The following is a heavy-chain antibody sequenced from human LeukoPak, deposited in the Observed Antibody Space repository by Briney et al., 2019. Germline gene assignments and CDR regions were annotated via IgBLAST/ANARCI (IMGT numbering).Heavy chain of an antibody. CDR2: ISSSSSYI. Sequence: GGSLRLSCAASGFTFSSYSKNWVRQAPGKGLEWVSSISSSSSYIYYADSVKGRFTISRDNAKNSLYLQMNSLRAEDTAVYYCARNAAANYGMDVWGQGTTVTVSS. V-gene: IGHV3-21*01. J-gene: IGHJ6*02. CDR3: ARNAAANYGMDV. D-gene: IGHD2-15*01. CDR1: GFTFSSYS.